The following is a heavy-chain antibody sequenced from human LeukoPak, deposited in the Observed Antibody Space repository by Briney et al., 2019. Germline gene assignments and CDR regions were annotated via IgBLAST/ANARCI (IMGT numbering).Heavy chain of an antibody. D-gene: IGHD3-3*01. CDR1: GGSFSGYY. Sequence: SETLSLTCAVYGGSFSGYYWSWIRQPPGKGLEWIGEINHSGSTNYNPSLKSRVTISVDTSKNQFSLKLSSVTAADTAVYYCARAFGVAINGGWFDPWGQGTLVTVSS. V-gene: IGHV4-34*01. J-gene: IGHJ5*02. CDR2: INHSGST. CDR3: ARAFGVAINGGWFDP.